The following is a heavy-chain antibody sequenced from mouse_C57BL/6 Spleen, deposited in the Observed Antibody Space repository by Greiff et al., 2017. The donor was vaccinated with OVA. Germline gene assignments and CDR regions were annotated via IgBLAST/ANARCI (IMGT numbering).Heavy chain of an antibody. J-gene: IGHJ1*03. D-gene: IGHD2-1*01. Sequence: EVQLQQSGPELVKPGASVKISCKASGYTFTDYYMNWVKQSHGKSLEWIGDINPNNGGTSYNQKFKGKATLTVDKSSSTAYMELRSLTSEDSAVYYCARRKPYGNYWYFDVWGTGTTVTVSS. CDR1: GYTFTDYY. CDR2: INPNNGGT. V-gene: IGHV1-26*01. CDR3: ARRKPYGNYWYFDV.